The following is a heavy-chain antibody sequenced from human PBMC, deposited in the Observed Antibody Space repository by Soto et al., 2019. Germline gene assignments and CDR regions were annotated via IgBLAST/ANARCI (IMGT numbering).Heavy chain of an antibody. Sequence: QVQLVQSGAEVKKPGSSVKVSCKASGGTFSSYAISWVRQAPGQGLEWMGGIIPIFGTANYAQKFQGRVTITADESTSTADRELSRLRSEDTAVYYCATSHSSRSYCQGRFYYGMDVWGQGTTVTVSS. CDR3: ATSHSSRSYCQGRFYYGMDV. V-gene: IGHV1-69*12. D-gene: IGHD3-22*01. J-gene: IGHJ6*02. CDR1: GGTFSSYA. CDR2: IIPIFGTA.